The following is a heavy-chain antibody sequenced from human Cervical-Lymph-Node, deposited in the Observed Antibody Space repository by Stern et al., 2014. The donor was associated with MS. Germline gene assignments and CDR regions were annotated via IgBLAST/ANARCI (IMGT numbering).Heavy chain of an antibody. CDR2: IIPIPGLA. J-gene: IGHJ4*02. CDR3: AREDFWNGGHFDN. Sequence: DQLVESGPEVKEPGSSMTVSCKVSGGSFTSYRFSWVRQAPGQGLLWMGRIIPIPGLAMVAPNFQGRVTITADKSPKTAYMEMTSLTSEDTAVYYCAREDFWNGGHFDNWGQGTLVTVSS. V-gene: IGHV1-69*04. CDR1: GGSFTSYR. D-gene: IGHD3-3*01.